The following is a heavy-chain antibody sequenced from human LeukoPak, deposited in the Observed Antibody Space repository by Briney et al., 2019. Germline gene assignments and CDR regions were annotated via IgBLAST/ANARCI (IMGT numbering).Heavy chain of an antibody. J-gene: IGHJ4*02. CDR1: AFGFGSYN. D-gene: IGHD3-10*01. CDR2: ISFDGNDK. Sequence: SGGSLRLSCAAAAFGFGSYNMYWVRQAPGKGLEWVTLISFDGNDKKYADSVKGRLTVSRDNSRNTLFLQMNSLRPEDTAVYYCARVYGSEIDYWGQGTLVTVSS. V-gene: IGHV3-30*03. CDR3: ARVYGSEIDY.